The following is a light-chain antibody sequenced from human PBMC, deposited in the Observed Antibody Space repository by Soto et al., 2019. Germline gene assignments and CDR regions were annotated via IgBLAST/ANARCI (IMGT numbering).Light chain of an antibody. Sequence: EIVLTQSPATLSLSPGERATLSCRASQSVSSYLAWYQQKPGQAPRLLIYDASNRATGIPARFSGSGSGTDFTLTISSLEPEDFAVYYCQQRSNWHSITFGQGTRPEIK. CDR3: QQRSNWHSIT. V-gene: IGKV3-11*01. CDR1: QSVSSY. J-gene: IGKJ5*01. CDR2: DAS.